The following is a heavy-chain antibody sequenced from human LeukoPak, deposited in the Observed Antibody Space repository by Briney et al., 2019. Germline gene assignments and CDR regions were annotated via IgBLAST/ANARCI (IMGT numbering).Heavy chain of an antibody. J-gene: IGHJ6*03. V-gene: IGHV2-70*11. CDR1: GFSLRTSGMC. Sequence: SGPALVKPTPTLTLTCTFSGFSLRTSGMCVSWIRQPPGKALEWLPRTAWDDEKYSSPSLKTRLTISKDTSNNQVILTMTNMDPVDTATYYCARTRPYRSSSRSSYYYYYMDVWGKGTTVTVSS. CDR2: TAWDDEK. CDR3: ARTRPYRSSSRSSYYYYYMDV. D-gene: IGHD6-6*01.